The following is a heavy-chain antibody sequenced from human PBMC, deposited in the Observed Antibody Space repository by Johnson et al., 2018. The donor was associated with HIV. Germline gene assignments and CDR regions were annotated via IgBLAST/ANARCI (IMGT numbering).Heavy chain of an antibody. D-gene: IGHD6-13*01. Sequence: QVQLVESGGGVVQPGRSLRVSCAASGFIFSSYGMHWVRQAPGKGLEWVAVIWFDGSKKYYTDSVKGRFTISRDNSKNTLFLQMNSLRAEDTAVYYCAKDLHSSSWYYGAFDIWGQGTMVTVSS. CDR2: IWFDGSKK. J-gene: IGHJ3*02. V-gene: IGHV3-33*06. CDR1: GFIFSSYG. CDR3: AKDLHSSSWYYGAFDI.